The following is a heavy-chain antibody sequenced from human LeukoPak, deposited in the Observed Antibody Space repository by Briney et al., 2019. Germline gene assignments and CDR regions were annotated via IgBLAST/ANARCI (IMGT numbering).Heavy chain of an antibody. J-gene: IGHJ3*02. Sequence: PGGSLRLSCAASGFTVSSNYMSWVRQAPGKGLEWVSVIYSGGSTYYTDSVKGRFTISRDSSKNTLYLQMNSLRADDTAVYYCARFPLNLIVGAPQKAFDIWGQGTMVTVSS. D-gene: IGHD1-26*01. CDR3: ARFPLNLIVGAPQKAFDI. V-gene: IGHV3-53*01. CDR2: IYSGGST. CDR1: GFTVSSNY.